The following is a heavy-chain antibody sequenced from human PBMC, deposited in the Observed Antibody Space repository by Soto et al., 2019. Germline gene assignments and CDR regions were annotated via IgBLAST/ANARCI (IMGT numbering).Heavy chain of an antibody. CDR3: ARGRADYYYYGMDV. CDR1: GYTFTSYD. J-gene: IGHJ6*02. V-gene: IGHV1-8*01. CDR2: MNPNSGNT. Sequence: ASVKVSCKASGYTFTSYDINCVRQATGQGLEWMGWMNPNSGNTGYAQKFLGRVTMTRNTSISTAYMELSSLRSEHTAVYCCARGRADYYYYGMDVWGQGTTATVCS.